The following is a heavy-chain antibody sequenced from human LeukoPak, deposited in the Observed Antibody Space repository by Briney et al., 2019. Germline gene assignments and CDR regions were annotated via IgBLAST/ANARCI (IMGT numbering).Heavy chain of an antibody. D-gene: IGHD6-6*01. Sequence: PSETLSLTCTVSGGSISSYYWSWIRQPPGKGLEWVGYISYSGSTNYNPSLKRRVTISVDTSKNQFSLKLSSVTAADTAVYYCARPRIAARPGGAFDIWGQGTMVTVSS. J-gene: IGHJ3*02. V-gene: IGHV4-59*08. CDR2: ISYSGST. CDR3: ARPRIAARPGGAFDI. CDR1: GGSISSYY.